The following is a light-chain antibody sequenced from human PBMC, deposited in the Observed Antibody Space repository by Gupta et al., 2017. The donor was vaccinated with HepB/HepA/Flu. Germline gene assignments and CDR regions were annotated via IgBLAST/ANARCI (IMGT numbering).Light chain of an antibody. CDR2: GAS. CDR1: QSVSSSY. CDR3: QQYGSSPSWT. V-gene: IGKV3-20*01. Sequence: EIVLTQSPGTLSLSPGERATLSCRASQSVSSSYLAWYKQKPGQAPRILIYGASSRATGIPDRCSGSGSGTDVTLTISRLEPEDFVVYYCQQYGSSPSWTFGQGTKVEIK. J-gene: IGKJ1*01.